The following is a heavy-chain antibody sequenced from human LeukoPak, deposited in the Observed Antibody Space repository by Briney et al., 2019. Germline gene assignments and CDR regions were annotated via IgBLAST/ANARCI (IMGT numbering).Heavy chain of an antibody. CDR1: GFTFSSYA. CDR3: AKDGLLWFGESFFDY. J-gene: IGHJ4*02. CDR2: ISGSGGST. V-gene: IGHV3-23*01. D-gene: IGHD3-10*01. Sequence: AGGSLRLSCAASGFTFSSYAMSWVRQAPGKGLEWVSAISGSGGSTYYADSVKGRFTISRDNSKNTLYLQMNSLRAEDTAVYYCAKDGLLWFGESFFDYWGQGTLVTVSS.